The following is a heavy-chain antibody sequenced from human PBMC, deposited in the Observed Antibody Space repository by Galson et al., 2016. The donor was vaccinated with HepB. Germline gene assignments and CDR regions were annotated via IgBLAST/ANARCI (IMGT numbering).Heavy chain of an antibody. CDR2: TYYRSKWYN. D-gene: IGHD6-19*01. Sequence: CAISGDSVSSNSAAWNWIRQSPSRGLEWLGRTYYRSKWYNDYAVSVKSRITINPDTSKNQFSLQLSSVTPEDTAAYYCARVAVTGNYYYYGVDLWGQGTTVTVSS. V-gene: IGHV6-1*01. CDR3: ARVAVTGNYYYYGVDL. CDR1: GDSVSSNSAA. J-gene: IGHJ6*02.